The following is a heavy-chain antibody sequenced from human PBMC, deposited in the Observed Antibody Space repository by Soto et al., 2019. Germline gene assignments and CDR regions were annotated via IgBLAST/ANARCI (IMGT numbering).Heavy chain of an antibody. CDR2: INPSGGSI. D-gene: IGHD3-9*01. V-gene: IGHV1-46*03. Sequence: ASVKVSCKASGYTLISYYMHWVRQAPGQGLEWMGIINPSGGSISYAQKFQGRVTMTRDTSTSTVYMELNILRSEDTAVYYCARGDILSGYPHRALDYWGQGALVTVSS. CDR3: ARGDILSGYPHRALDY. J-gene: IGHJ4*02. CDR1: GYTLISYY.